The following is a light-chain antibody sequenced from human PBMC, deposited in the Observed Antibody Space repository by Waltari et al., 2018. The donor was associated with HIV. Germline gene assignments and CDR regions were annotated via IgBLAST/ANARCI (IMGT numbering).Light chain of an antibody. CDR2: KAS. J-gene: IGKJ2*01. V-gene: IGKV1-5*03. CDR1: QSISSW. Sequence: DIQMTQSPSTLSASVGDRVTITCRAIQSISSWLAWYQQKPGKAPKLLIYKASSLESGVPARFSGSGSVTEFTLTISSLQPDDFATYYCQQYNSYSYTFGQGTKLEIK. CDR3: QQYNSYSYT.